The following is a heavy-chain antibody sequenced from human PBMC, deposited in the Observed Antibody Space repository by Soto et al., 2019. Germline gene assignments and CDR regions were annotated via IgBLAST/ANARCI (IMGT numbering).Heavy chain of an antibody. CDR1: GXXFXXYA. CDR2: IIPIFGTA. D-gene: IGHD6-13*01. V-gene: IGHV1-69*01. CDR3: ARTSSSSRPLGYYGMDV. J-gene: IGHJ6*02. Sequence: QVQLVQSGAEVKKPGSSXKXSCXXXGXXFXXYAIXWVRQAPGQGLEWMGGIIPIFGTANYAQKFQGRVTITADESTSTAYMELSSLRSEDTAVYYCARTSSSSRPLGYYGMDVWGQGTTVTVSS.